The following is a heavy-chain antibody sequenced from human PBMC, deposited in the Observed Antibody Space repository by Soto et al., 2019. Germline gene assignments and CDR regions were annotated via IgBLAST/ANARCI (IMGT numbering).Heavy chain of an antibody. J-gene: IGHJ4*02. CDR1: GFTFRNYW. CDR2: INPDGSEK. CDR3: VRDDVGLGIDY. D-gene: IGHD1-26*01. Sequence: GGSWRLSWAASGFTFRNYWMNWVRQAQGKVREWVPAINPDGSEKYYVDSVKGRFTISRDNAKNTLYLQMNGLRADDTAIYYYVRDDVGLGIDYWSLGTLVTVSS. V-gene: IGHV3-7*01.